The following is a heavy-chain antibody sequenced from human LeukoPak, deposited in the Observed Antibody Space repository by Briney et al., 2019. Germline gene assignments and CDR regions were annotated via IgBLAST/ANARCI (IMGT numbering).Heavy chain of an antibody. J-gene: IGHJ5*02. CDR3: ARRIVVVVAASNWFDP. Sequence: SETLSLTCTVSGGSISSSSYYWGWIRQPPGKGLEWNGSIYYSGSTYYNPSLKSRVTISVDTSKNQFSLKLSSVTAADTAVYYCARRIVVVVAASNWFDPWGQGTLVTVSS. CDR2: IYYSGST. V-gene: IGHV4-39*01. CDR1: GGSISSSSYY. D-gene: IGHD2-15*01.